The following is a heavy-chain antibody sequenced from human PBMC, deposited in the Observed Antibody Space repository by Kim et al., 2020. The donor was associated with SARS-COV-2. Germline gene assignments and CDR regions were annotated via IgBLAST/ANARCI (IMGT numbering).Heavy chain of an antibody. Sequence: DALKGRFTISRDNAKNSRYLHKNSLRADDTAVYYCARDFALSSWSGSCDYWGQGTLVTVSS. J-gene: IGHJ4*02. D-gene: IGHD6-13*01. V-gene: IGHV3-11*01. CDR3: ARDFALSSWSGSCDY.